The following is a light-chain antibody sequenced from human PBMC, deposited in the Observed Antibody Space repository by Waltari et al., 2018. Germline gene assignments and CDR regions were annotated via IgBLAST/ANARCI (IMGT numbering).Light chain of an antibody. CDR3: QHYLRLPVT. CDR1: QRLTRA. V-gene: IGKV3-20*01. J-gene: IGKJ1*01. Sequence: EIVLTQSPGTLSLSPGESATLSCRTSQRLTRALAWYQQKPGQAPRLLIYGASNRATGLPDRFSGSGSGTDFRLTISSLEPEDFAVYYCQHYLRLPVTFGQGTKGEVK. CDR2: GAS.